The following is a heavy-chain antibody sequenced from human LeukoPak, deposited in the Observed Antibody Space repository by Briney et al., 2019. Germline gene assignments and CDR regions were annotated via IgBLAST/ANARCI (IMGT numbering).Heavy chain of an antibody. CDR3: AKGGGYGLIDY. V-gene: IGHV4-39*01. J-gene: IGHJ4*02. CDR1: GGSISSSSYY. CDR2: IYYSGST. Sequence: SETLSLTCTVSGGSISSSSYYWGWIRQPPGKGLEWIGSIYYSGSTYYNESLESRVTISIDTSKNQFSLKLNSVTAADTAMYYCAKGGGYGLIDYWGQGTLVTVSS. D-gene: IGHD1-26*01.